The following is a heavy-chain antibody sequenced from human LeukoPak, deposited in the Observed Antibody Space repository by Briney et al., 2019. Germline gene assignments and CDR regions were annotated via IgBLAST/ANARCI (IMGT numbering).Heavy chain of an antibody. CDR1: GFTFSSYS. V-gene: IGHV3-48*04. J-gene: IGHJ4*02. D-gene: IGHD3-22*01. CDR2: ISSSSSTI. CDR3: ARGQTDYYDSSGYPD. Sequence: PGGSLRLSCAASGFTFSSYSMNWVRQAPGKGLEWVSYISSSSSTIYYADSVKGRFTISRDNAKNSLYLQMNSLRAEDTAVYYCARGQTDYYDSSGYPDWGQGTLVTVSS.